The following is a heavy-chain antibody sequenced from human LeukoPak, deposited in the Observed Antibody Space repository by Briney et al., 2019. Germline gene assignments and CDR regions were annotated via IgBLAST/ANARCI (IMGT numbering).Heavy chain of an antibody. CDR3: ARGPSIAARYDAFDI. V-gene: IGHV3-48*03. CDR2: ISSSGNTI. CDR1: EFTFTSYE. J-gene: IGHJ3*02. D-gene: IGHD6-6*01. Sequence: QPGGSLRLSCAASEFTFTSYELNWVRQAPGKGLEWVSYISSSGNTISYADSVKGRFTISRDNAKNSLYLQVISLRAEDTAVYYCARGPSIAARYDAFDIWGQGTMVPVSS.